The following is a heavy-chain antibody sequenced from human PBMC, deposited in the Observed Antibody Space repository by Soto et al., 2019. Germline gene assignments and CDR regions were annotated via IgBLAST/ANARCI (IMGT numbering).Heavy chain of an antibody. V-gene: IGHV3-33*01. CDR2: IWYDGSNK. D-gene: IGHD3-22*01. J-gene: IGHJ6*02. CDR3: ARDRRLDSSGYYSLWGMDV. CDR1: GFTFSSYG. Sequence: GGSLRLSCAASGFTFSSYGMHWVRQAPGKGLEWVAVIWYDGSNKYYADSVKGRFTISRDNSKNTLYLQMNSLRAEDTAVYYCARDRRLDSSGYYSLWGMDVWGQGTTVTVSS.